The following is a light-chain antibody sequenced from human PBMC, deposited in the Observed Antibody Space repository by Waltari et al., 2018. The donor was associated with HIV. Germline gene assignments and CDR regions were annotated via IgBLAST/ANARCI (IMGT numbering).Light chain of an antibody. CDR1: QSVLSTTRNVNY. Sequence: DTVLTQSPDSLTVSLGERATLNCKASQSVLSTTRNVNYLAWYQQKPGHPPKLLISWASGRRSGVPDRFSGGGSGTDFTLTISSLQAEDVAVYYCQQYYSHPRTFGQGTKLEI. J-gene: IGKJ2*01. CDR3: QQYYSHPRT. CDR2: WAS. V-gene: IGKV4-1*01.